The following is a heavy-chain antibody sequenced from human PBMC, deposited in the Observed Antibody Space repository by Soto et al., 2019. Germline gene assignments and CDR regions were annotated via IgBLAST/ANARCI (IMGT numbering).Heavy chain of an antibody. CDR2: IYYSGST. CDR1: GGSISSYY. V-gene: IGHV4-59*08. J-gene: IGHJ4*02. D-gene: IGHD3-22*01. CDR3: ARLGGGYRDY. Sequence: SETLSLTCTVSGGSISSYYWSWIRQPPGKGLEWIGYIYYSGSTNYNPSPKSRVTISVDTSKNQFSLKLSSVTAADTAVYYCARLGGGYRDYWGQGTLVTVSS.